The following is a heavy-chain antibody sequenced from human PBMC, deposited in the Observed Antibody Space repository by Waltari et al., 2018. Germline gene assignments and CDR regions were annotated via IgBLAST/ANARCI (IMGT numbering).Heavy chain of an antibody. CDR3: AVQTAGTGDAFDI. CDR1: GGSISSSSYS. J-gene: IGHJ3*02. Sequence: QLQLQESGPGLVKPSETLSLTCTVSGGSISSSSYSWGWIRQPPGKGLEWIGSMYYSGSTYYNPSLKIRVTISVDTSKNQFSLKLSSVTAADTAVYYCAVQTAGTGDAFDIWGHGTMVTVSS. CDR2: MYYSGST. D-gene: IGHD6-19*01. V-gene: IGHV4-39*07.